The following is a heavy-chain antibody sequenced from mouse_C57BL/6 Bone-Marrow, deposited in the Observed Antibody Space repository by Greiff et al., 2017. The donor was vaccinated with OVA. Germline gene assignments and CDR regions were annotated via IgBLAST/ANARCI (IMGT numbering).Heavy chain of an antibody. CDR3: ARSLFAY. D-gene: IGHD6-1*01. V-gene: IGHV1-50*01. CDR1: GYTFTSYW. J-gene: IGHJ3*01. Sequence: QVQLQQPGAELVKPGASVKLSCKASGYTFTSYWMQWVKQRPGQGLEWIGEIDPSDSYTNYNQKLKGKATLTVDTSSSTAYMQLSSLTSEDSAVYYCARSLFAYWGQGTLVTVSA. CDR2: IDPSDSYT.